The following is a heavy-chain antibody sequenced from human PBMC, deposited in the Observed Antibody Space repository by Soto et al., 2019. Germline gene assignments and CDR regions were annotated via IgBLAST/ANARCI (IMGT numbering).Heavy chain of an antibody. V-gene: IGHV1-69*12. D-gene: IGHD5-18*01. Sequence: QVQLVQSGAEVKKPGSSVKVSCKASGGTFSSYAISWVRQAPGQGLEWMGGIIPIFGTANYAQKFQGRVTITADESTSTAYMELSSLRSEDTAVYYCASHSYATANYYYYGMDVWGQGTTVTVSS. CDR3: ASHSYATANYYYYGMDV. CDR1: GGTFSSYA. CDR2: IIPIFGTA. J-gene: IGHJ6*02.